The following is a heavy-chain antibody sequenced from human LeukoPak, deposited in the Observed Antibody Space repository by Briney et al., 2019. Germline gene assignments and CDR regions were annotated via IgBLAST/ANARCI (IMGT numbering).Heavy chain of an antibody. V-gene: IGHV3-23*01. J-gene: IGHJ4*02. Sequence: PGGSLRLSCAASGFTFSSYAMNWVRQAPGKGLEWVSGISASGGSTNYADSVKGRFTISRDNSNNTLYLQMNGLRAEDTALYYCAKDARRDGYSFDYWGQGTLVTVSS. CDR2: ISASGGST. CDR1: GFTFSSYA. D-gene: IGHD5-24*01. CDR3: AKDARRDGYSFDY.